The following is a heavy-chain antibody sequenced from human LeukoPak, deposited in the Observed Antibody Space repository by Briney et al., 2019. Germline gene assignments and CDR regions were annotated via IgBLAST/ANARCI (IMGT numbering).Heavy chain of an antibody. Sequence: GALRLSFSASGFPFSSYWVSWGRPGPGKGLEGVANIKQDGSGKYYLDSVKGRFTISRDNAKNSLYLQMNSLRAEDTAVYYCTRVGYCSSTTCYTGDGFDYWGQGTLVTVSS. CDR3: TRVGYCSSTTCYTGDGFDY. D-gene: IGHD2-2*02. V-gene: IGHV3-7*01. CDR2: IKQDGSGK. CDR1: GFPFSSYW. J-gene: IGHJ4*02.